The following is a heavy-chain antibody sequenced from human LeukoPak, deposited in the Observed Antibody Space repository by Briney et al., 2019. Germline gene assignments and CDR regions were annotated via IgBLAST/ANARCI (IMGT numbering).Heavy chain of an antibody. Sequence: SETLSLTCTVSGGSISRITYYWGWIRQPPGKGLEWVGHMYYRGNTFYNPSLKSRVTISVDTSKNQFSLKLSSVTAADTAVYYCARDLGYSSSWEIDYWGQGTLATVSS. J-gene: IGHJ4*02. D-gene: IGHD6-13*01. CDR3: ARDLGYSSSWEIDY. CDR1: GGSISRITYY. V-gene: IGHV4-39*07. CDR2: MYYRGNT.